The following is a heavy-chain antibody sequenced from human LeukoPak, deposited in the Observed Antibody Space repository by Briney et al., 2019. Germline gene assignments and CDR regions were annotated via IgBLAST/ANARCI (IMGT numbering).Heavy chain of an antibody. J-gene: IGHJ4*02. CDR3: ASRVGEYSHPYDY. Sequence: GGSLRLSCEASGFTFTTYSMTWVRQAPGEGLEWVSIISSGSSAIFSADALKGRFTISRDNSKNTLYLQMNSLRAKDTAVYYCASRVGEYSHPYDYWGQGTLVTVSS. CDR1: GFTFTTYS. D-gene: IGHD2/OR15-2a*01. V-gene: IGHV3-21*04. CDR2: ISSGSSAI.